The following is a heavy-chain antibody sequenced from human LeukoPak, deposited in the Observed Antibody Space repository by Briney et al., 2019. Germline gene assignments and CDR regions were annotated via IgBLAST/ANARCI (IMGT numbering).Heavy chain of an antibody. V-gene: IGHV4-39*01. D-gene: IGHD3-22*01. Sequence: SETLSFTCTVSGGSISSRNYYWGWIRQPPGKGLEWIGSMYYSGSTYYNPSLKSRVTISVETSKNQFSLKLSSVTAADTAVYYCARHYDSSGYWYYWGQGTLVTVSS. CDR1: GGSISSRNYY. CDR2: MYYSGST. CDR3: ARHYDSSGYWYY. J-gene: IGHJ4*02.